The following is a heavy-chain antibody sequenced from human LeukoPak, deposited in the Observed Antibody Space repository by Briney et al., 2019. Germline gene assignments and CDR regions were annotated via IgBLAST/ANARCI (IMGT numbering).Heavy chain of an antibody. CDR3: ARISRAFDI. CDR1: GFTFSNYA. D-gene: IGHD2-2*01. J-gene: IGHJ3*02. V-gene: IGHV4-59*01. Sequence: GSLRLSCAASGFTFSNYAMSWIRQPPGKGLEWIGYIYHSGSTNYNPSLKSRVTISVDTSKNQFSLKLSSVTAADTAVYYCARISRAFDIWGQGTMVTVSS. CDR2: IYHSGST.